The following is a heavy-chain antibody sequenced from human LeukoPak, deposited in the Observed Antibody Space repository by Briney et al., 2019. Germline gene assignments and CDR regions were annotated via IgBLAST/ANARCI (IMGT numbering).Heavy chain of an antibody. CDR2: IYHSGST. J-gene: IGHJ5*02. CDR3: ARGPPLLWFGELKEFWFDP. Sequence: SETLSLTCAVSGGSISSSNWWSWVRQPPGKGLEWIGEIYHSGSTNYNPSLKSRVTISVDTSKNQFSLKLSSVTAADTAVYYCARGPPLLWFGELKEFWFDPWGQGTLVTVSS. CDR1: GGSISSSNW. D-gene: IGHD3-10*01. V-gene: IGHV4-4*02.